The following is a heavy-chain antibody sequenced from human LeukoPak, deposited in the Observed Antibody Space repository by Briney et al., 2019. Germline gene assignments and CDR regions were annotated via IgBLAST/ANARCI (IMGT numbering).Heavy chain of an antibody. V-gene: IGHV1-69*13. CDR3: ARFHSRGGSCDP. CDR2: IIPIFGTA. J-gene: IGHJ5*02. D-gene: IGHD3-16*01. CDR1: GGTFSSYA. Sequence: ASVKVSSTASGGTFSSYAISWVRQAPGQGLEWMGGIIPIFGTANYAQKFQGRVTITADESTSTAYMELSSLRSEDTAVYYGARFHSRGGSCDPWGQGTLVTVSS.